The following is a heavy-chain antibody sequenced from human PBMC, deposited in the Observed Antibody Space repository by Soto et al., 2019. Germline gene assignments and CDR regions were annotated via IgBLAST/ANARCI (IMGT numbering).Heavy chain of an antibody. CDR2: MNPNSGHT. Sequence: ASVKVSCKASGYTFTSFDINWVRQATGQGREGMGWMNPNSGHTGYAQKFQGRVTVTRDTSISTAYMELSSLRYEDTAVYYCTRGRNSGDGYNGGGYWGQGTLVTVSS. V-gene: IGHV1-8*01. CDR1: GYTFTSFD. CDR3: TRGRNSGDGYNGGGY. J-gene: IGHJ4*02. D-gene: IGHD1-1*01.